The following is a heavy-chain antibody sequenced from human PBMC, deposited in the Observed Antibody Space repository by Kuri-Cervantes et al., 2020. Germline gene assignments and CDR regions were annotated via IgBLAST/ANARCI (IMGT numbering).Heavy chain of an antibody. CDR1: GYTFTGYY. CDR3: ARDGYCSSTSCYTAHFDY. CDR2: INPNSGGT. J-gene: IGHJ4*02. Sequence: ASVKVSCKASGYTFTGYYMHWVRQAPGQGLEWMGWINPNSGGTNYAQKFQGRVTMTRDTSTSTVYMELSSLRSEDTAVYYCARDGYCSSTSCYTAHFDYWGQGTLVTSPQ. V-gene: IGHV1-2*02. D-gene: IGHD2-2*02.